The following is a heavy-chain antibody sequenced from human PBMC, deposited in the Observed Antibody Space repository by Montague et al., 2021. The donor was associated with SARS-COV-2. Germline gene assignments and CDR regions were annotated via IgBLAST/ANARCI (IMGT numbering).Heavy chain of an antibody. CDR3: ARTPTRPLSLDS. V-gene: IGHV4-4*07. D-gene: IGHD6-6*01. Sequence: SETLSLTCAVSGASIPGFSWSWVRRPAGKGLEWIGRVTTSGTPNSSPSLRSRVTMSVDTSKNQFSLNLNSVTAADTAIYYCARTPTRPLSLDSWGQGTLVTVSS. CDR2: VTTSGTP. CDR1: GASIPGFS. J-gene: IGHJ4*02.